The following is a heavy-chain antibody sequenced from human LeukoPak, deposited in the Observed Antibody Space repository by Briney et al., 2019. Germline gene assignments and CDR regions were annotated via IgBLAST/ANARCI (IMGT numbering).Heavy chain of an antibody. D-gene: IGHD5-24*01. CDR3: ARGPRWLQDYFNF. CDR2: IYYSGST. CDR1: GGSISSSSYY. J-gene: IGHJ4*02. V-gene: IGHV4-39*07. Sequence: SETLSLTCTVSGGSISSSSYYWGRIRQPPGKGLEWVGSIYYSGSTYYNPSLKSRVTISVDTSENQFSLKLNSVTAADTAVYYCARGPRWLQDYFNFWGQGTLVTVSS.